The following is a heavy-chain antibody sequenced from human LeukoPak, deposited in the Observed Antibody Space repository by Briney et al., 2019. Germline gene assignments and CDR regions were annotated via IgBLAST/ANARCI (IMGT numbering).Heavy chain of an antibody. CDR2: IYYSGST. D-gene: IGHD3-9*01. J-gene: IGHJ4*02. CDR3: ARLSPYYDILTGYSYYFDY. Sequence: SETLSLTCTVSGGSISSSSYYWGWIRQPPGKGLEWIGGIYYSGSTYYTPSLKSRVTISVDTSKNQFSLKLSSVTAADTAVYYCARLSPYYDILTGYSYYFDYWGQGTLVTVSS. V-gene: IGHV4-39*01. CDR1: GGSISSSSYY.